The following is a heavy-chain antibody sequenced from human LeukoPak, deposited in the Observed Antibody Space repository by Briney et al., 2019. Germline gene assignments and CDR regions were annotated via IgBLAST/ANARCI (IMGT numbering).Heavy chain of an antibody. D-gene: IGHD5-24*01. CDR3: AKATLYYLDY. J-gene: IGHJ4*02. V-gene: IGHV3-64D*09. CDR1: GFTFSSYA. Sequence: GGSLRLSCSASGFTFSSYALHWVRQAPGKELEYVSAVTANGLGTYYADSVKGRFTISRDNSKKMLYLLMSSLRAADTAVYYCAKATLYYLDYWGQGTLVTVSS. CDR2: VTANGLGT.